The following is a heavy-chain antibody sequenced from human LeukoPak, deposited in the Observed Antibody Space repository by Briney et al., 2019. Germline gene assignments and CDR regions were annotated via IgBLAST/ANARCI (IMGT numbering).Heavy chain of an antibody. CDR1: GFTFSSYA. D-gene: IGHD2-2*01. CDR2: ISGSGGST. CDR3: AKAPIVVVRPNWFDP. Sequence: GGSLRLSCAASGFTFSSYAMSWVRQAPGRGLEWVSAISGSGGSTYYADSVKGRFTISGDNSKNTLYLQMNSLRAEDTAVYYCAKAPIVVVRPNWFDPWGQGTLVTVSS. V-gene: IGHV3-23*01. J-gene: IGHJ5*02.